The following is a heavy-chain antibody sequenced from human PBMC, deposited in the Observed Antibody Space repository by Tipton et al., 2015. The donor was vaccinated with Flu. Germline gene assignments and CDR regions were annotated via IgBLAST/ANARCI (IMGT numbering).Heavy chain of an antibody. V-gene: IGHV1-2*02. CDR3: AREFVDIVATIPDY. CDR1: GYTFTGYY. CDR2: INPNSGGT. J-gene: IGHJ4*02. Sequence: QLVQSGAEVKKPGASVKVSCKASGYTFTGYYMHWVRQAPGQGLEWMGWINPNSGGTNYAQKFQGRVTMTRDTSISTAYMELSRLRSDDTAAYYCAREFVDIVATIPDYWGQGTLVTVSS. D-gene: IGHD5-12*01.